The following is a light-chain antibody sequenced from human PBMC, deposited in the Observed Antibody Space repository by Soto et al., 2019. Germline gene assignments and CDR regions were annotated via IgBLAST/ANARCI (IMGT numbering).Light chain of an antibody. V-gene: IGLV2-14*01. CDR3: SSYRSTNTYV. Sequence: QSVLTQPASVSGSPGQSITISCTGTSSDIGDYNYVSWYQQHPGKAPKVMIYEVTNRPSGVSDRFSGSKSGNTASLTISGLPAEDEADYHCSSYRSTNTYVFGTGTKLTVL. J-gene: IGLJ1*01. CDR1: SSDIGDYNY. CDR2: EVT.